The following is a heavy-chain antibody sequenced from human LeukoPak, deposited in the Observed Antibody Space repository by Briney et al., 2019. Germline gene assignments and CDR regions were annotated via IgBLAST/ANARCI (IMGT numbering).Heavy chain of an antibody. CDR1: EFTFSSYW. CDR2: IKKDGSEK. V-gene: IGHV3-7*01. J-gene: IGHJ6*02. CDR3: ARVSGVYYYNYGMDV. Sequence: GGSLRLSCAASEFTFSSYWMSWVRQAPGKGLEWVANIKKDGSEKYYVDSVKGRFTISRDNAKNSLYLQMNSLRAEDTAVYYCARVSGVYYYNYGMDVWGQGTTVTVSS. D-gene: IGHD6-25*01.